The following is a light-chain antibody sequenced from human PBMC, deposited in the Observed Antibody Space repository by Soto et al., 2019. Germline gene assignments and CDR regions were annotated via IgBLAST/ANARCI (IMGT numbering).Light chain of an antibody. CDR3: LLSYNAARV. V-gene: IGLV7-46*01. CDR1: TGAVTSNHH. Sequence: QTVVTQEPSLTVSPGGTVTLTCGSSTGAVTSNHHPYWFQQKAGQAPRTLIYDTSNKHSWTPARFSGSLLGDKAALTLSGAQPEEEAQYYCLLSYNAARVFGGGTKLTVL. J-gene: IGLJ2*01. CDR2: DTS.